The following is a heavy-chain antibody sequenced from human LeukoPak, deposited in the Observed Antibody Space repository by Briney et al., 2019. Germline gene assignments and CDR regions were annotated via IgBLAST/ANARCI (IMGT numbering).Heavy chain of an antibody. Sequence: SETLSLTCAVSGGSFSGYYWSWIRQPPGKGLEWIGEINHSGSTNYNPSLKSRVTISVDTSKNQFSLKLSSVTAADTAVYYCARFRVIKGIAAAGTDDAFDIWGQGTMVTVSS. CDR2: INHSGST. J-gene: IGHJ3*02. CDR3: ARFRVIKGIAAAGTDDAFDI. D-gene: IGHD6-13*01. CDR1: GGSFSGYY. V-gene: IGHV4-34*01.